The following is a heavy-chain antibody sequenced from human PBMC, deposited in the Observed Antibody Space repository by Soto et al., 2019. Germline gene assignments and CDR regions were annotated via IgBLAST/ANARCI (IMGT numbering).Heavy chain of an antibody. D-gene: IGHD6-13*01. CDR3: AKDGAIADSDY. CDR2: ISYDGSNE. J-gene: IGHJ4*02. V-gene: IGHV3-30*18. Sequence: LRLSCAASGFNFYSYDMHWVRQAPGKGLEWVAVISYDGSNEYYADSVKGRFTISRDNSKNTLYLQMNSLRAEDTAVYYCAKDGAIADSDYWGQGTLVTVS. CDR1: GFNFYSYD.